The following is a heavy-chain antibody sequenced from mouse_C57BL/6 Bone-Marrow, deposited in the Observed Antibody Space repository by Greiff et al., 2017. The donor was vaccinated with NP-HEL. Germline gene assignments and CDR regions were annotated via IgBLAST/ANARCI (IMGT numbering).Heavy chain of an antibody. CDR1: GYTFTNYW. Sequence: QVQLQQSGAELVRPGTSVKMSCKASGYTFTNYWIGWAKQRPGHGLEWIGDIYPGGGYTNYNEKFKGKATLTADKSSSTAYMQFSSLTSEDSAIYYCARLYYYAMYYWGQGTSVTVSS. V-gene: IGHV1-63*01. CDR2: IYPGGGYT. J-gene: IGHJ4*01. CDR3: ARLYYYAMYY.